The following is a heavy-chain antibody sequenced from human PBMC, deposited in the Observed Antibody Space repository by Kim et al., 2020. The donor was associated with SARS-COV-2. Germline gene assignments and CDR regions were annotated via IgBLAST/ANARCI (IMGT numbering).Heavy chain of an antibody. CDR3: AKDLDYCSGGSCFGDAFDI. CDR1: GFTFSSYA. D-gene: IGHD2-15*01. J-gene: IGHJ3*02. Sequence: GGSLRLSCAASGFTFSSYAMSWVRQAPGKGLEWVSAISGSGGSTYYADSVKGRFTISRDNSKNTLYLQMNSLRAEDTAVYYCAKDLDYCSGGSCFGDAFDIWGQGTMVTVS. V-gene: IGHV3-23*01. CDR2: ISGSGGST.